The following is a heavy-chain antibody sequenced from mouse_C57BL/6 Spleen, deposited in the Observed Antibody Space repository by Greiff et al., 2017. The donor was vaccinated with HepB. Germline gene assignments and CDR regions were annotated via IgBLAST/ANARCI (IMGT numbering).Heavy chain of an antibody. CDR2: IDPSDSYT. CDR3: ARGTGYYAMDY. CDR1: GYTFTSYW. D-gene: IGHD3-3*01. J-gene: IGHJ4*01. V-gene: IGHV1-59*01. Sequence: QVQLQQPGAELVRPGTSVKLSCKASGYTFTSYWMHWVKQRPGQGLEWIGVIDPSDSYTNYNQKFKGKATLTVDTSSSTAYMQLSSLTSEDSAVYYCARGTGYYAMDYWGQGTSVTVSS.